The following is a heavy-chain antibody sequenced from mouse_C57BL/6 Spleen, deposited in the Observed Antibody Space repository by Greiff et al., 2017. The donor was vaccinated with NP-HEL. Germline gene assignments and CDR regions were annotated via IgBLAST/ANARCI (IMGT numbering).Heavy chain of an antibody. J-gene: IGHJ2*01. CDR1: GFSLTSYG. Sequence: VQGVESGPGLVQPSQSLSITCTVSGFSLTSYGVHWVRQSPGKGLEWLGVIWSGGSTDYNAAFISRLSISKDNSKSQVFFKMNSLQADDTAIYYCARNYYGSEYFDYWGQGTTLTVSS. V-gene: IGHV2-2*01. D-gene: IGHD1-1*01. CDR3: ARNYYGSEYFDY. CDR2: IWSGGST.